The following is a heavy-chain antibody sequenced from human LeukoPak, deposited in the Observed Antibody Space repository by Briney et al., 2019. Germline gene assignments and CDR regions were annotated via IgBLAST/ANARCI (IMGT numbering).Heavy chain of an antibody. CDR3: TTASVTMVRGVINPDAFDV. D-gene: IGHD3-10*01. J-gene: IGHJ3*01. V-gene: IGHV3-15*01. CDR2: IMSKTDGGTT. CDR1: GFTFSNAW. Sequence: GGSLRLSCAASGFTFSNAWMSWVRQAPGKGLEWVGRIMSKTDGGTTAYAALVKGRFTISRDDSKNTLYLQMKGLETEDTAVYYCTTASVTMVRGVINPDAFDVWGLGTMVIVSS.